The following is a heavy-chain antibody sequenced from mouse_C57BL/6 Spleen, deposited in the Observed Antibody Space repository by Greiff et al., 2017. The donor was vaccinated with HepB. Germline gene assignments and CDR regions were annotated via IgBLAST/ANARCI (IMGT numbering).Heavy chain of an antibody. CDR3: ARRAYYDYERAMDY. J-gene: IGHJ4*01. CDR1: GYTFTDYY. CDR2: INPNNGGT. D-gene: IGHD2-4*01. Sequence: VQLQQSGPELVKPGASVKISCKASGYTFTDYYMNWVKQSHGKSLEWIGDINPNNGGTSYNQKFKGKATLTVDKSSSTAYMELRSLTSEDSAVYYCARRAYYDYERAMDYWGQGTSVTVSS. V-gene: IGHV1-26*01.